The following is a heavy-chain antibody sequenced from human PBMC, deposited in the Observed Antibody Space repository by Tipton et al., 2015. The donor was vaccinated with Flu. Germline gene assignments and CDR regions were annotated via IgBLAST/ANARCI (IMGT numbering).Heavy chain of an antibody. CDR2: ISWNSGSI. V-gene: IGHV3-9*02. J-gene: IGHJ2*01. CDR3: AKRGYSGSYYTRYFDL. Sequence: SLRLSCAASGFTSDDYAMRWVRQAPGKGLEWVSGISWNSGSIGYADSVKGRFTISRDNAKNSLYLQMNSLRAEDTALYYCAKRGYSGSYYTRYFDLWGRGTLVTVSS. CDR1: GFTSDDYA. D-gene: IGHD1-26*01.